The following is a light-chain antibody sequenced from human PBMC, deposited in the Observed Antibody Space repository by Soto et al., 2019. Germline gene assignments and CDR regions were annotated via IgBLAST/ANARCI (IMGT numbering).Light chain of an antibody. CDR2: DAS. Sequence: DIQMTQSPSALSASVGDRVTITCQASQNINNYLNWYQQKPGRAPKLLIYDASNLEAGVPSRFRGSGSGTDFTFTISSLQPEDIATYYCQQYHSLITFGRGTRREIK. CDR3: QQYHSLIT. V-gene: IGKV1-33*01. CDR1: QNINNY. J-gene: IGKJ5*01.